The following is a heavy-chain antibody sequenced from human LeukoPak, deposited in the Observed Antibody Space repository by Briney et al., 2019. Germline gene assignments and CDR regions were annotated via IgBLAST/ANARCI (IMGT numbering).Heavy chain of an antibody. CDR3: ARDKGSDEGSKFDY. V-gene: IGHV3-7*03. Sequence: PGGSLRLSCVASQFTFSSYWMSWVRQAPGKGLEWVANIKQDGSEKYYVDSAKGRFTISRDNAKNSLYLQMNSLRVEDAAVYYCARDKGSDEGSKFDYWGQGTLVTVSS. CDR2: IKQDGSEK. CDR1: QFTFSSYW. J-gene: IGHJ4*02.